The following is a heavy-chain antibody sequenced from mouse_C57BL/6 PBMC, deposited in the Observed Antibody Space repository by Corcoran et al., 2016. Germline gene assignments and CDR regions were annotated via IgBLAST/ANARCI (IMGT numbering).Heavy chain of an antibody. J-gene: IGHJ3*01. Sequence: QVQLQQSGPELVKPGASVMISCKASGYSFTSYYIHWVKQRPGQGLEWVGWIYPGSGNTKYNEKFKGKATLTADTSSSTAYMQLSSLTFEDSAVYYCAKEAHYYGRSYVWFAYWGQGTLVTVSA. CDR3: AKEAHYYGRSYVWFAY. CDR2: IYPGSGNT. CDR1: GYSFTSYY. D-gene: IGHD1-1*01. V-gene: IGHV1-66*01.